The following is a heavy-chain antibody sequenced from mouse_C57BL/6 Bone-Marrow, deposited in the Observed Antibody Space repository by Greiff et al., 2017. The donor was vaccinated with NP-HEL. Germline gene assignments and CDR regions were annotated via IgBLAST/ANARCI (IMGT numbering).Heavy chain of an antibody. CDR3: ARRYRGLYYYAMDY. V-gene: IGHV5-17*01. Sequence: EVHLVESGGCFVKPGGSLKLSCAASGFTFSDYGMHWVRQAPEKGLEWVAYISSGSSTIYYADTVKGRFTISRDNAKNTLFLQMTSLRSEDTAMYYCARRYRGLYYYAMDYWGQGTSVTVSS. J-gene: IGHJ4*01. D-gene: IGHD2-12*01. CDR2: ISSGSSTI. CDR1: GFTFSDYG.